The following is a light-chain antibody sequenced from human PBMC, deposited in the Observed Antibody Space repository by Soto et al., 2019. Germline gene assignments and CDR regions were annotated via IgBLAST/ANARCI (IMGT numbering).Light chain of an antibody. CDR3: RKYNSAPRT. V-gene: IGKV1-27*01. CDR2: AAS. Sequence: EIQMTQSPSSLSASVGDRVTITCRASQGISNYLAWYQQKPGKVPRLLIYAASTLQSGVPSRFSGSGSGTDFTLTISSLQPEDVATYYYRKYNSAPRTFGQGTNVEIK. CDR1: QGISNY. J-gene: IGKJ1*01.